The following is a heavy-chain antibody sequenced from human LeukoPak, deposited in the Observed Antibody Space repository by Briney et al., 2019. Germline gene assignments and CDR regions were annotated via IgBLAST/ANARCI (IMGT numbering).Heavy chain of an antibody. CDR2: FSGSGGNT. D-gene: IGHD3-10*01. Sequence: GGSLRLSCAASGFTFSTYAMSWVRQAPGKGLEWVSAFSGSGGNTYYADSVKGRFTISRDNSKNTLYLQMNSLRAEDTAVYYCARAEFGEFDYWGQGTLVTVSS. V-gene: IGHV3-23*01. CDR1: GFTFSTYA. J-gene: IGHJ4*02. CDR3: ARAEFGEFDY.